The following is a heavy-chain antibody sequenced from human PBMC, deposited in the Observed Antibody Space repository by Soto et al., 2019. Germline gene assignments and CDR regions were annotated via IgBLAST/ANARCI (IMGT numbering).Heavy chain of an antibody. CDR2: INPNSGGT. J-gene: IGHJ6*02. Sequence: ASVKVSCKASGYTFTGYYMHWVRQAPGQGREWMGWINPNSGGTNYAQKFQGRVTMTRDTSISTAYMELSRLRSDDTAVYYCARKGDSSGWYSPYYYYYGMDVCVQMXTVTVSS. CDR3: ARKGDSSGWYSPYYYYYGMDV. CDR1: GYTFTGYY. V-gene: IGHV1-2*02. D-gene: IGHD6-19*01.